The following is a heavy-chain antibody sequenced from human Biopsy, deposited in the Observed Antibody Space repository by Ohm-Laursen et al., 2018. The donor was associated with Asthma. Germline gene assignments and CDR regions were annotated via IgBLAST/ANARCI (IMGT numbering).Heavy chain of an antibody. CDR1: GFTFSSFG. Sequence: SLRLSCAASGFTFSSFGMHWVRQTPAKGLEWVAVISFDGSNKYYADSVKGRSTISRDNSKNTLYLQMTSLSAEDSAVYYCARVDGVVEAATRLGGMDVWGQGTTVTVSS. V-gene: IGHV3-30*03. J-gene: IGHJ6*02. CDR3: ARVDGVVEAATRLGGMDV. D-gene: IGHD2-15*01. CDR2: ISFDGSNK.